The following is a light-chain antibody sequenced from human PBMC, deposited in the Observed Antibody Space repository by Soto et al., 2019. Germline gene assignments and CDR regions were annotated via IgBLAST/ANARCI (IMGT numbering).Light chain of an antibody. CDR2: KAS. V-gene: IGKV1-5*03. J-gene: IGKJ1*01. Sequence: DIQMTQSPSTLSASVGYRVGMTFRARQSISSWLAWYQQKPGKAPKLLIYKASSLESGVPSRFSGSGSGTEFTLTISSLQPDDFATYYCQQYNSYWTFGQGTKVDIK. CDR1: QSISSW. CDR3: QQYNSYWT.